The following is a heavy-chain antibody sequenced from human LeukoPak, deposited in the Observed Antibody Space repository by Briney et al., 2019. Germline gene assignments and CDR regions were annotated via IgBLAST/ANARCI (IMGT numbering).Heavy chain of an antibody. CDR3: AGTGRGRYNWFDP. V-gene: IGHV4-59*08. J-gene: IGHJ5*02. Sequence: SETLSLTCTVSGGSISSYYWSWIRQPPGKGLEWIGYIYYSGSTNYNPSLKSRVTISVDTSKNQFSLKLSSVTAADTAVYYCAGTGRGRYNWFDPWGQGTLVTVSS. CDR1: GGSISSYY. CDR2: IYYSGST. D-gene: IGHD3/OR15-3a*01.